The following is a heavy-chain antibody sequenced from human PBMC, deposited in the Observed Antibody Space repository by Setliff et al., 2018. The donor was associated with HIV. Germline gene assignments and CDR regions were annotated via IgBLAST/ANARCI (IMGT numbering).Heavy chain of an antibody. CDR3: ARVPHRVVGTTTLLYHFDY. CDR1: GGSISHYY. D-gene: IGHD1-26*01. CDR2: ISYSGST. J-gene: IGHJ4*02. Sequence: SETLSLTCTVSGGSISHYYWNWIRQSPGKGLEWIGFISYSGSTNYNPSLESRVTISVDTSKNQFSLKVNSVTAVDTAVYYCARVPHRVVGTTTLLYHFDYWGRGTLVTVSS. V-gene: IGHV4-59*08.